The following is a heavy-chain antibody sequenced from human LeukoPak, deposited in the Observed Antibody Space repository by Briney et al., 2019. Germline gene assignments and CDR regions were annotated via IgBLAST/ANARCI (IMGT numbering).Heavy chain of an antibody. CDR1: GGSISSSSYY. V-gene: IGHV4-39*07. CDR3: ARGGYDFWSGPNWFDP. CDR2: IFYSGST. Sequence: SETLSLTCTVSGGSISSSSYYWGWLRQPPGKGLEWIGSIFYSGSTYYNPSLKSRVTISVDTSKNQFSLKLSSVTAADTAVYYCARGGYDFWSGPNWFDPWGQGTLVTVSS. J-gene: IGHJ5*02. D-gene: IGHD3-3*01.